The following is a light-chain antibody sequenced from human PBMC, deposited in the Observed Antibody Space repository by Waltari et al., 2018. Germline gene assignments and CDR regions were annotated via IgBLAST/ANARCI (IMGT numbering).Light chain of an antibody. CDR1: SSNLREGND. CDR3: QSYDSRLRGSI. V-gene: IGLV1-40*01. J-gene: IGLJ2*01. Sequence: VLTQPPTVSGAPGQRVTISCIGGSSNLREGNDAHGYQQIPGAAPKVVIYRNTSRPSGVPDRFSGSTSGTAASLAITGLQAEDEADYYCQSYDSRLRGSIFGGGTKVTVL. CDR2: RNT.